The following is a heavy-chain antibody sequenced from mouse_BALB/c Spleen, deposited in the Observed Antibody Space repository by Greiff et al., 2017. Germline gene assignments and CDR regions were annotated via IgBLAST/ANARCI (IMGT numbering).Heavy chain of an antibody. Sequence: QGQLKESGAELVKPGASVKLSCKASGYTFTSYYMYWVKQRPGQGLEWIGEINPSNGGTNFNEKFKSKATLTVDKSSSTAYMQLSSLTSEDSAVYYCTKGMSAFDYWGQGTTLTVSS. J-gene: IGHJ2*01. V-gene: IGHV1S81*02. CDR2: INPSNGGT. CDR1: GYTFTSYY. CDR3: TKGMSAFDY.